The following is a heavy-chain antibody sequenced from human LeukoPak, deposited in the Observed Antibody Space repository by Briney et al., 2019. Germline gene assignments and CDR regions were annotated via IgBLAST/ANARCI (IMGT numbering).Heavy chain of an antibody. Sequence: SETLSLTCAVYGGSFSGYYWSWIRQPPGKGLGWIGEINHSGSTNYNPSLKSRVTISVDTSKNQFSLKLSSVTAADTAVYYCARLGYCSSTSCRRTDFDYWGQGTLVTVSS. J-gene: IGHJ4*02. CDR1: GGSFSGYY. CDR2: INHSGST. D-gene: IGHD2-2*01. CDR3: ARLGYCSSTSCRRTDFDY. V-gene: IGHV4-34*01.